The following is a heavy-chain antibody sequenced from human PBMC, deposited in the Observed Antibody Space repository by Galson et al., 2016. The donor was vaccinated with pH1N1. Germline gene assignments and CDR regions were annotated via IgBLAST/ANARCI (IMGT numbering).Heavy chain of an antibody. Sequence: SLRLSCAASDFTFSTFWMAWVRQAPGNGLEWVALINGDGSQKYYVDSVKGRFTISRDDTKKSLYLQINNLRAEDTALYYCVRDPGWGGLDSWGQGTRVTVSS. CDR1: DFTFSTFW. V-gene: IGHV3-7*01. CDR2: INGDGSQK. J-gene: IGHJ4*02. D-gene: IGHD3-10*01. CDR3: VRDPGWGGLDS.